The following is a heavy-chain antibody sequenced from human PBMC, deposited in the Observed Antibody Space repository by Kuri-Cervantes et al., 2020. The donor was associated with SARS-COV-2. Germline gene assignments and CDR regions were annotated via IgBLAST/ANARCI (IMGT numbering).Heavy chain of an antibody. CDR1: GGSFTYYY. J-gene: IGHJ5*02. D-gene: IGHD3-3*01. CDR2: INDSGAA. Sequence: SQTLSLTCDVSGGSFTYYYWSWIRQPPGKGLELIGEINDSGAAYYNPSLKSRVTISVDTSKNQFSLKLSSVTAADTAVYYCARQMMSSITIFGVVITRNWFDPWGQGTLVTVSS. CDR3: ARQMMSSITIFGVVITRNWFDP. V-gene: IGHV4-34*01.